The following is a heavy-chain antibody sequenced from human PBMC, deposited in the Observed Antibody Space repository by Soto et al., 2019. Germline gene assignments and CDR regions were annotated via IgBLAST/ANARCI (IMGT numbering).Heavy chain of an antibody. CDR3: LGTGSNSY. CDR1: GLPFSPHG. D-gene: IGHD1-26*01. CDR2: FNTVGSTT. V-gene: IGHV3-74*01. Sequence: EVQLVESGEGFVRPGGPLGFPGPASGLPFSPHGWHWARRAPGKGLVWVSRFNTVGSTTTYADSVKGRFTISRDNAKNTFHLQMNSLRAEDTAIYYCLGTGSNSYWGQGTLVTVSS. J-gene: IGHJ4*02.